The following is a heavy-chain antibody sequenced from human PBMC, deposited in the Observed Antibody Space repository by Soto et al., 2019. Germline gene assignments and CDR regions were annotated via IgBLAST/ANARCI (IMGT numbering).Heavy chain of an antibody. Sequence: GGSLRLSCAASGFTFSSYSMNWVRQAPGKGLEWVSSISSSSSYIYYADSVKGRFTISRDNAKNSLYLQMNSLRAEDTAVYYCARDVSGYQLLDAFDIWGQGTMVTVS. CDR2: ISSSSSYI. CDR1: GFTFSSYS. J-gene: IGHJ3*02. V-gene: IGHV3-21*01. CDR3: ARDVSGYQLLDAFDI. D-gene: IGHD2-2*01.